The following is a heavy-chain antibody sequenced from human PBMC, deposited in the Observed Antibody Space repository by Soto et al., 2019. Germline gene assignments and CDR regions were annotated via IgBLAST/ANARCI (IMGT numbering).Heavy chain of an antibody. J-gene: IGHJ4*02. CDR1: GFTFSIYA. CDR3: VREENPVNYVRGFLFH. V-gene: IGHV3-23*01. D-gene: IGHD3-10*02. Sequence: GGSLRLSCGASGFTFSIYAMSWFRQAPGKGLEWVSTISGSGGNTYYADSVEGRFTISRVNSTNTLYLQMNSLRAEDTAVYYRVREENPVNYVRGFLFHWGREALVTVAS. CDR2: ISGSGGNT.